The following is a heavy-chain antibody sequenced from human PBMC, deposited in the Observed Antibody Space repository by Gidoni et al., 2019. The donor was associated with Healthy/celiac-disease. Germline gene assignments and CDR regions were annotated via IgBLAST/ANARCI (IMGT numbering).Heavy chain of an antibody. CDR1: GVSLSSYY. CDR3: ARGAYGSSSGWRYYYGMDV. D-gene: IGHD6-19*01. Sequence: QVQLQESGPGLVKPSETLSLTCTVSGVSLSSYYWSWIRQPPGKGLEWIGYIYYSGSTNYNPSLKSRVTISVDTSKNQFSLKLSSVTAADTAVYYCARGAYGSSSGWRYYYGMDVWGQGTTVTVSS. J-gene: IGHJ6*02. CDR2: IYYSGST. V-gene: IGHV4-59*01.